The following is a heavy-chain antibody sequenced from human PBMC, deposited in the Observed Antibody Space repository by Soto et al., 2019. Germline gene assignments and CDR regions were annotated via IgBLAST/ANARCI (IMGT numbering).Heavy chain of an antibody. J-gene: IGHJ5*02. CDR1: GFSLRIYW. Sequence: PGGSLRLSCSASGFSLRIYWMNWVRQAPGKGLVWVSRISVDGKTVNYADSVKGRFTVSRDNANNVVSLHLNSLTDEDTAVYFCSRGGSWFDLWGQGSVVTVSS. V-gene: IGHV3-74*01. CDR3: SRGGSWFDL. CDR2: ISVDGKTV.